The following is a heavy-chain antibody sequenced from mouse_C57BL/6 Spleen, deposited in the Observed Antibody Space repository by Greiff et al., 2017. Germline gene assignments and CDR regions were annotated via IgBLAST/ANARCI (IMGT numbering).Heavy chain of an antibody. CDR2: IRLKSDNYAT. CDR1: GFTFSNYW. V-gene: IGHV6-3*01. D-gene: IGHD3-3*01. CDR3: TRDWYFDY. Sequence: EVKLEESGGGLVQPGGSMKLSCVASGFTFSNYWMNWVRQSPEKGLEWVAQIRLKSDNYATHYAESVKGRFTISRDDSKSSVFLQMNNLRAEYTGIYYCTRDWYFDYWGQGTTLTVSS. J-gene: IGHJ2*01.